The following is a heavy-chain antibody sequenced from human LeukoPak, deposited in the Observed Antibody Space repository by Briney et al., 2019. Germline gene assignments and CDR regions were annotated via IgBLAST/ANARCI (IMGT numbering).Heavy chain of an antibody. V-gene: IGHV4-31*03. Sequence: NPSETLSLTCTVSGGSISSGGYYWSWIRQHPGKGLEWIGYIYYSGSTYYNPSLKSRVTISVDTSKNQFSLKLSSVAAADTAVYYCARGGMVRGVIMAPDYWGQGTLVTVSS. J-gene: IGHJ4*02. CDR2: IYYSGST. D-gene: IGHD3-10*01. CDR3: ARGGMVRGVIMAPDY. CDR1: GGSISSGGYY.